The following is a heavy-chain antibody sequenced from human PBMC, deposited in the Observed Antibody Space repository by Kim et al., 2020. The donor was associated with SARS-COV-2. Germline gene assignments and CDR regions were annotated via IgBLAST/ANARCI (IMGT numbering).Heavy chain of an antibody. J-gene: IGHJ4*02. Sequence: DSVKGSYTISRDNSRNSLYLQMNGLRAEDKAVYYCARVAGYSGYDRNFDYWGQGTLVTVSS. CDR3: ARVAGYSGYDRNFDY. D-gene: IGHD5-12*01. V-gene: IGHV3-30*14.